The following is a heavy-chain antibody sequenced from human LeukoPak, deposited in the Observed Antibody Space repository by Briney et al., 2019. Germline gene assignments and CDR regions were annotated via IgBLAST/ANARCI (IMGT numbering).Heavy chain of an antibody. CDR2: ISSSSSSII. Sequence: GGSLRLSCAASGFXFSSYSINWVRQAPGKGLEWISYISSSSSSIIYYADSVKGRFTTSRDNAKSSLYLQMNSLRDEDTAEYYCARSPPKNDYWGQGALVTVSS. CDR3: ARSPPKNDY. V-gene: IGHV3-48*02. CDR1: GFXFSSYS. J-gene: IGHJ4*02.